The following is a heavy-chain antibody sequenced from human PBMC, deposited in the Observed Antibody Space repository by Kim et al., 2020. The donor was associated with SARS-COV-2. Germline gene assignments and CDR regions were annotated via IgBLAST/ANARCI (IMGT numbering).Heavy chain of an antibody. Sequence: SGPTLVNPTQTLTLTCTFSGFSLSTSGMCVNWIRQPPGKALEWLAHIDWDDDKYYNTSLKTRLTISKDTSKNQVVLTMTNMDPVDTATYYCARLRGPGTTRSQSYRYYMDVWGKGTTVTVSS. V-gene: IGHV2-70*01. J-gene: IGHJ6*03. D-gene: IGHD1-7*01. CDR1: GFSLSTSGMC. CDR2: IDWDDDK. CDR3: ARLRGPGTTRSQSYRYYMDV.